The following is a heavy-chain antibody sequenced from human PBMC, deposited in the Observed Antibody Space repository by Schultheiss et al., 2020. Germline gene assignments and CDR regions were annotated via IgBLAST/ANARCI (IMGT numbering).Heavy chain of an antibody. Sequence: SVKVSCKASGGTFSSYAISWVRQAPGQGLEWMGGINPIFGTANYAQKFQGRVTITADESTSTAYMELSSLRSEDTAVYYCARDHHSTIPNYYYYYGMDVWGQGTTVNVSS. CDR2: INPIFGTA. D-gene: IGHD1-14*01. J-gene: IGHJ6*02. CDR3: ARDHHSTIPNYYYYYGMDV. V-gene: IGHV1-69*13. CDR1: GGTFSSYA.